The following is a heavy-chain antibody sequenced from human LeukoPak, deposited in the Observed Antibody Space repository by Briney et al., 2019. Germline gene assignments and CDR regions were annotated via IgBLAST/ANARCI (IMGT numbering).Heavy chain of an antibody. D-gene: IGHD6-19*01. J-gene: IGHJ4*02. V-gene: IGHV4-4*07. CDR1: GGSVSNYY. CDR2: IHTSGST. Sequence: SETLSLTCTVSGGSVSNYYWNWIRQPAGKGLEWIGRIHTSGSTNYNPSLKSRLTVSVDTSKSQFSLKLTSVTAADTAVYYCARDQGSGWYEGWGQGTLVTVSS. CDR3: ARDQGSGWYEG.